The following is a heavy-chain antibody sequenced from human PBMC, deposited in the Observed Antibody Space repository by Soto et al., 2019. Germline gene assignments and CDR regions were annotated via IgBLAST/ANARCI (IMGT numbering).Heavy chain of an antibody. J-gene: IGHJ3*02. CDR1: GFTFSTYT. V-gene: IGHV3-21*01. D-gene: IGHD3-10*01. CDR3: ARSTPGNPFDI. Sequence: EVQLVESGGGLVEPGGSLRLSCAASGFTFSTYTMNWVRQAPGKGLEWVSSISAGSRSIYYTDSLKGRSTVSRDNSKNSLYLQINSLKADDTAVQYRARSTPGNPFDIWGQGTMVTVSS. CDR2: ISAGSRSI.